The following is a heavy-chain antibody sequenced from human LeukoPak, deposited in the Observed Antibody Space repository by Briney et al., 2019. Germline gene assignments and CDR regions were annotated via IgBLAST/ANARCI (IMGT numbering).Heavy chain of an antibody. CDR1: GGSFSGYY. V-gene: IGHV4-34*01. Sequence: SETLSLTCAVYGGSFSGYYWSWIRQPPGKGLEWIGEIYHSGSTNYSPSLKSRVTISVDKSKNQFSLKLSSVTAADTAVYYCARSGGSWYSLFGYWGQGTLVTVSS. CDR3: ARSGGSWYSLFGY. J-gene: IGHJ4*02. CDR2: IYHSGST. D-gene: IGHD2-15*01.